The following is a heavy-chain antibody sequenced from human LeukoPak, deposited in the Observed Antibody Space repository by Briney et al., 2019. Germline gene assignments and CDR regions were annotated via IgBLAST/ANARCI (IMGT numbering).Heavy chain of an antibody. V-gene: IGHV1-24*01. D-gene: IGHD5-18*01. CDR2: FDPEDGET. CDR1: GYTLTELS. J-gene: IGHJ6*03. CDR3: ATDGPRGYSYGPRAYYMDV. Sequence: ASVKVSCKVSGYTLTELSMHWVRQAPGKGLEGMGGFDPEDGETIYAQKFQGRVTMTEDTSTHTAYMELSRLRSEDTAVYYCATDGPRGYSYGPRAYYMDVWGKGTTVTVSS.